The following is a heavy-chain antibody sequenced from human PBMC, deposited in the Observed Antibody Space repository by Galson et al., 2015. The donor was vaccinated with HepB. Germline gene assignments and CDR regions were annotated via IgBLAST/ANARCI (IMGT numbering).Heavy chain of an antibody. CDR3: ARDSSSWHYYYYYGMDV. CDR1: GFTFSRYW. CDR2: IKQDGSEK. D-gene: IGHD6-13*01. Sequence: SLRLSCAASGFTFSRYWMSWVRQAPGKGLEWVANIKQDGSEKYYVDSVKGRFTISRDNAKNSLYLQMNSLRAEDTAVYYCARDSSSWHYYYYYGMDVWGQGTTVTVSS. V-gene: IGHV3-7*03. J-gene: IGHJ6*02.